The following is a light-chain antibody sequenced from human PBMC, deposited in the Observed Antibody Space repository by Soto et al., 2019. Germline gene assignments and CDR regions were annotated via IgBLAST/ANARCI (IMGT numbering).Light chain of an antibody. V-gene: IGKV3-20*01. CDR1: QSVTNRY. J-gene: IGKJ5*01. CDR3: QQYTGPPTT. Sequence: ESVLTQSPGTLSLSPGERATLSCRSSQSVTNRYFAWYQQRPGQAPRLLIYGISNRATGIPDRFSGSGSGTDFTLTTSRLEPEDSAVYFCQQYTGPPTTFGQGTRLEIK. CDR2: GIS.